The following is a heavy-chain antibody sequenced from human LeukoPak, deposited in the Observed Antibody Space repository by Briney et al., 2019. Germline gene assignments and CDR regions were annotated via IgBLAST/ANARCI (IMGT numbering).Heavy chain of an antibody. CDR2: IYYSGTT. V-gene: IGHV4-59*01. J-gene: IGHJ6*02. CDR1: GGSISSYY. D-gene: IGHD3-22*01. Sequence: SSETLSLTCTVSGGSISSYYWSWIRQPPGKGLEWIGYIYYSGTTNYNPSLKSRVTISVDTSKNQFSLKLSSVTAADTAVYYCARGLGVVRYYYYYGMDVWGQGTTVTVSS. CDR3: ARGLGVVRYYYYYGMDV.